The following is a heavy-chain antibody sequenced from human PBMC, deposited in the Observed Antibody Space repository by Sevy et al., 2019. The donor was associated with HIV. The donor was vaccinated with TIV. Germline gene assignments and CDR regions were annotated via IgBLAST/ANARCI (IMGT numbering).Heavy chain of an antibody. V-gene: IGHV3-49*04. D-gene: IGHD1-26*01. CDR3: TRWSGSQSIFDY. CDR1: GFIFGDYG. Sequence: AGGSLRLSCTASGFIFGDYGMSWVRQAPGKRLEWIAFFKSKIHGGTTENAASVKGRFTISRDDSKNIVYLQMSNLKTEDTAVYYCTRWSGSQSIFDYWGQGTLVTVSS. J-gene: IGHJ4*02. CDR2: FKSKIHGGTT.